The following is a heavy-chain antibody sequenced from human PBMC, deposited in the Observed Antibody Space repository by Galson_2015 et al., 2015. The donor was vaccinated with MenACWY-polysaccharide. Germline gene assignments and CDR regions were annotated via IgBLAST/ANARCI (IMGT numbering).Heavy chain of an antibody. V-gene: IGHV3-23*01. J-gene: IGHJ4*02. CDR2: ISGSGGST. Sequence: SLRLSCAASGFTFSSCAMSWVRQAPGKGLEWVSLISGSGGSTYYADSVKGRFTISRDNPKNMLYLQMNSLRAEDTAVYYCVRRGLGPTHWGQGTLVPVSS. CDR3: VRRGLGPTH. CDR1: GFTFSSCA. D-gene: IGHD1-26*01.